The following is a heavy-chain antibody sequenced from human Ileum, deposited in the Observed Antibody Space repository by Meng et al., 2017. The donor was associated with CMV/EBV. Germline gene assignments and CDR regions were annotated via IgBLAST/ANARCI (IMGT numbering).Heavy chain of an antibody. CDR1: GFSFSRYW. D-gene: IGHD3-16*01. CDR2: SNSDGNST. Sequence: PSCAGSGFSFSRYWMHWVRQEPGKGLVWVSRSNSDGNSTSYADSVKGRFTISRDNAKNTLYLQMNSLRAEDTAVYYCARDTYGGLDYWGQGTLVTVSS. J-gene: IGHJ4*02. V-gene: IGHV3-74*01. CDR3: ARDTYGGLDY.